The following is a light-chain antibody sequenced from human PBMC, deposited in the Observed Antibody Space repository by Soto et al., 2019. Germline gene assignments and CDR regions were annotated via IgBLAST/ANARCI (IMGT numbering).Light chain of an antibody. Sequence: QSALTQPASVSGSPGQSITISCTGTSSDVGSYNLVSWYQQHPGKAPKLMIYEVSKRPSGVSNRFSGSKSDNTASLTISGHQAEDEADYYCCSYAGSSTPNWVFGGGTMLTVL. V-gene: IGLV2-23*02. CDR1: SSDVGSYNL. J-gene: IGLJ3*02. CDR2: EVS. CDR3: CSYAGSSTPNWV.